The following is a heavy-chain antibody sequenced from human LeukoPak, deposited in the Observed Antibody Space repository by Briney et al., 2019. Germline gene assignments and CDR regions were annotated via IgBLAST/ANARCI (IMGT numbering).Heavy chain of an antibody. CDR1: GGSISSYY. D-gene: IGHD3-22*01. Sequence: PSETLPLTCTVSGGSISSYYWSWIRQPAGKGLEWIGRIYTRGSTNYNPSLKSRVTMSVDTSKNQFSLKLSSVTAADTAVYYCARGGGYYYDSSGYYYALDYWGQGTLVTVSS. CDR2: IYTRGST. V-gene: IGHV4-4*07. CDR3: ARGGGYYYDSSGYYYALDY. J-gene: IGHJ4*02.